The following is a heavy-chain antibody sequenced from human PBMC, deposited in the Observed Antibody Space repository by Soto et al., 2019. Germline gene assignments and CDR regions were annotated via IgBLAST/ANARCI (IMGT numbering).Heavy chain of an antibody. CDR2: ITSGGST. CDR1: GFDFNSYA. D-gene: IGHD3-3*01. Sequence: EVQLLESGGGLVQPGGSLRLSCAASGFDFNSYAMNWVRQAPGKGLEWLSAITSGGSTYYAGSLRGRFTISRDNSRNTVFLQMDNLRDDDTAVYYCATELRYLDWFTPRDYWGQGTLVTVSS. V-gene: IGHV3-23*01. CDR3: ATELRYLDWFTPRDY. J-gene: IGHJ4*02.